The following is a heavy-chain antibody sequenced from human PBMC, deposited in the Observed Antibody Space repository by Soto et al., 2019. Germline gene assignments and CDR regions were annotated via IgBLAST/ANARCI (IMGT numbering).Heavy chain of an antibody. CDR2: ISNRGDT. V-gene: IGHV3-66*01. CDR3: AREPRYCRGGSCSITGDAYDI. CDR1: GLLVSDTY. D-gene: IGHD2-15*01. Sequence: GGSLRLSCPAAGLLVSDTYVNWVRQAPGKGLEWVSVISNRGDTHYADSVRGRFSLSRDISDNTLHLQMNNLRVEDTAVYYCAREPRYCRGGSCSITGDAYDIWGQGTMVTVSS. J-gene: IGHJ3*02.